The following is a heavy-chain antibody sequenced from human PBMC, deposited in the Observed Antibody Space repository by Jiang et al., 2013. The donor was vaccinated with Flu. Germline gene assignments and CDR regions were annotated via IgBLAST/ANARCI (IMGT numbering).Heavy chain of an antibody. CDR3: ARSVSDFGVVMGYYYGMDV. Sequence: VQLVESGAEVKKPGSSVKVSCKASGGTFSSYAISWVRQAPGQGLEWMGGIIPIFGTANYAQKFQGRVTITADKSTSTAYMELSSLRSEDTAVYYCARSVSDFGVVMGYYYGMDVVGPKGPRSPSPQ. J-gene: IGHJ6*01. V-gene: IGHV1-69*06. CDR2: IIPIFGTA. D-gene: IGHD3-3*01. CDR1: GGTFSSYA.